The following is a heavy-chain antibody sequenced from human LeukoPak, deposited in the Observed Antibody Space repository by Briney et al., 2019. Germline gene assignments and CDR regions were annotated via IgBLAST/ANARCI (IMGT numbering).Heavy chain of an antibody. CDR3: ARRLGADYLDY. CDR2: INWNGGST. CDR1: GFTFDDYG. V-gene: IGHV3-20*04. D-gene: IGHD1-26*01. J-gene: IGHJ4*02. Sequence: GGSLRLSCAASGFTFDDYGMSWVRQAPGKGLEWSSGINWNGGSTGYADSVKGRFTISRDNAKNSLYLQMNSLRAEDTALYYCARRLGADYLDYWGQGTLVTVSS.